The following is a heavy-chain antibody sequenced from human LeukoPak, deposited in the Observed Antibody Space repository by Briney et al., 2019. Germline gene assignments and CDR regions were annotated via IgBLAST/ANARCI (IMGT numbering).Heavy chain of an antibody. V-gene: IGHV3-23*01. CDR2: ITGSGGRT. J-gene: IGHJ2*01. Sequence: GGSLRLSCVVSGFTFSTYGMSWVRQAPGKGLEWVSAITGSGGRTYYADSVKGRFTISRDNSRDRLYLETNSLRAEDTAVYYCARDRMGAIMYFDVWGRGTLVTVSS. D-gene: IGHD3-10*01. CDR3: ARDRMGAIMYFDV. CDR1: GFTFSTYG.